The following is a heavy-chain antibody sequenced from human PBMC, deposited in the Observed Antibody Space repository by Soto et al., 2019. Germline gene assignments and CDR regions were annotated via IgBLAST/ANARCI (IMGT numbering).Heavy chain of an antibody. D-gene: IGHD6-19*01. CDR1: GFTINTNS. CDR2: ISSSSSTI. J-gene: IGHJ5*02. Sequence: EVQLAESGGGLVQPGGSLRLSCAASGFTINTNSMIWVRQAPGKGLEWVSYISSSSSTIYYADSVKGRFTISRDNAKNSLYLQMKSLRAEDTAVYYCARGYSSGLYTWFDPWGQGTLVTVSS. V-gene: IGHV3-48*01. CDR3: ARGYSSGLYTWFDP.